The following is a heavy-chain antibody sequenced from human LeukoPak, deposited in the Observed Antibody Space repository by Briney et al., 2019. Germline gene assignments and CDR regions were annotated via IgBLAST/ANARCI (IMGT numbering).Heavy chain of an antibody. CDR2: INPNSGGT. V-gene: IGHV1-2*02. CDR1: GYTFTGYC. CDR3: ARARTTVTGHLNWFDP. J-gene: IGHJ5*02. Sequence: GASVKVSCKASGYTFTGYCMHWVRQAPGQGLEWMGWINPNSGGTNYAQKFQGRVTMTRDTSISTAYMELSRLRSDDTAVYYCARARTTVTGHLNWFDPWGQGTLVTVSS. D-gene: IGHD4-17*01.